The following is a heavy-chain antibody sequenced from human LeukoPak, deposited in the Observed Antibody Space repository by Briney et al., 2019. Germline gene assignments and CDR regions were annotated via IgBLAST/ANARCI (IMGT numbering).Heavy chain of an antibody. Sequence: PPETLSLTCTVSGGSISSYYWSWIRQPPGKGLEWIGYIYYSGSTNYNPSLKSRVTISVDTSKNQFSLKLSSVTAADTAVYYCARERYSSGWYATEYYFDYWGQGTLVTVSS. CDR2: IYYSGST. V-gene: IGHV4-59*01. CDR1: GGSISSYY. CDR3: ARERYSSGWYATEYYFDY. J-gene: IGHJ4*01. D-gene: IGHD6-19*01.